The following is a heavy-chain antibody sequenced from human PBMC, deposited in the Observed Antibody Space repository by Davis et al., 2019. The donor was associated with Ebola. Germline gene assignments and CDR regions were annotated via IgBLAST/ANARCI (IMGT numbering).Heavy chain of an antibody. CDR3: ARDVSFGAVTIFYYYYYGMDV. V-gene: IGHV3-30-3*01. D-gene: IGHD4-17*01. J-gene: IGHJ6*02. CDR2: ISYDGSNK. CDR1: GFTFSSYA. Sequence: GESLKISCAASGFTFSSYAIHWVRQAPGKGLEWVAVISYDGSNKYYADSVKGRFTISRDNSKNTLYLQMNSLRAEDTAVYYCARDVSFGAVTIFYYYYYGMDVWGQGTTVTVSS.